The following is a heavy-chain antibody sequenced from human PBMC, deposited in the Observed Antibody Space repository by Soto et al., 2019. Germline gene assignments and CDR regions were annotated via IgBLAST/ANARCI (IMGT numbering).Heavy chain of an antibody. V-gene: IGHV3-23*01. CDR3: AKDLYGDFDY. CDR2: ISGSGGTT. D-gene: IGHD4-17*01. J-gene: IGHJ4*02. Sequence: GGSLRLSCAASGFTFDDYGMTWVRQAPGKGLEWVSTISGSGGTTYYADSVKGRFTISRDNSKNTLYLQMNSLRAEDTAVYYWAKDLYGDFDYWGQGTLVTVSS. CDR1: GFTFDDYG.